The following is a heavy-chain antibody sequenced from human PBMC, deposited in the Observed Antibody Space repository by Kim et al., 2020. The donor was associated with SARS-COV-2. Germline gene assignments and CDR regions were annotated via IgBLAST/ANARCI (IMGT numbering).Heavy chain of an antibody. CDR2: GGRK. V-gene: IGHV1-46*04. CDR3: ARVLSLVVWDH. D-gene: IGHD2-15*01. J-gene: IGHJ4*02. Sequence: GGRKTPVQKLQGRVTVTTDTSTSTVYMNLGSLRSEDTAVYYCARVLSLVVWDHWGQGTLVTVSA.